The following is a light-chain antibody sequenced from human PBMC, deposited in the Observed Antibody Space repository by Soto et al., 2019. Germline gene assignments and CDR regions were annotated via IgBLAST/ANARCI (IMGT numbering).Light chain of an antibody. Sequence: QSALTQPPSVSGSPGQSVTISCTGTSTDFGSYNRASWYQLPPGTPPNLIIYEASHHPSGLPDRFSGSKSGNTASLTISGLQDADEADYYCSLYTSENTYVFGPGTKLTVL. CDR3: SLYTSENTYV. V-gene: IGLV2-18*01. J-gene: IGLJ1*01. CDR1: STDFGSYNR. CDR2: EAS.